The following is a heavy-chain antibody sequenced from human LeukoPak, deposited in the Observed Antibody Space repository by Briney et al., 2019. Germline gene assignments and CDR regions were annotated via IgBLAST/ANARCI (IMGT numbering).Heavy chain of an antibody. Sequence: ASVKVSCKASGYTFTGYYMHWVRQAPGQGLEWMGWINPNSGGTNYAQKFQGRVTMTRDTSISTAYMELSRLRSDDTAVYYCARANIVVVPAAGGWFDPWGQGTLVTVSS. D-gene: IGHD2-2*01. CDR3: ARANIVVVPAAGGWFDP. J-gene: IGHJ5*02. CDR1: GYTFTGYY. CDR2: INPNSGGT. V-gene: IGHV1-2*02.